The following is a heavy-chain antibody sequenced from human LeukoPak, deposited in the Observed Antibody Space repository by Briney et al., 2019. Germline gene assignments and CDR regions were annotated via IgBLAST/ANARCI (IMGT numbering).Heavy chain of an antibody. D-gene: IGHD6-13*01. J-gene: IGHJ4*02. CDR3: AREYSSNWYAVNTKSVYFDY. Sequence: PSETLSLTCTVSGGSISSYYWSWIRQPAGKGLEWIGRIYTSGSTNYNPSLKSRVTMSVDRSKNQFSLKLSSVTAADTAVYYCAREYSSNWYAVNTKSVYFDYWGQGTLVTVSS. CDR1: GGSISSYY. CDR2: IYTSGST. V-gene: IGHV4-4*07.